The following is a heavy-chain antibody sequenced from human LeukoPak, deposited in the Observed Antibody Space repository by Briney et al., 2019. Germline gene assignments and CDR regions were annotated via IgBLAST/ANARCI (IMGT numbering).Heavy chain of an antibody. D-gene: IGHD3-3*01. CDR2: IYYSGST. Sequence: SQTLSLTCTVSGGSISSGSYYWSWIRQPPGKGLEWIGYIYYSGSTNYNPSLKSRVTISVDTSKNQFSLKLSSVTAADTAVYYCARGDFWSGSLLQHWGQGTLVTVSS. J-gene: IGHJ1*01. CDR1: GGSISSGSYY. V-gene: IGHV4-61*01. CDR3: ARGDFWSGSLLQH.